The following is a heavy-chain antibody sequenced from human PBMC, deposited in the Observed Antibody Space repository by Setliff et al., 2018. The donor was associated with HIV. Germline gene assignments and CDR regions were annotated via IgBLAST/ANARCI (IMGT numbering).Heavy chain of an antibody. Sequence: ASVKVSCKASGYTFTNFGISWVRQAPGQGPEWMGWISGCNGNTNYAEKFQGRVTITTDESTSTAYMELSSLRSEDTAVYYCARGTAMVTTDAFDIWGQGTMVTVSS. V-gene: IGHV1-18*01. J-gene: IGHJ3*02. CDR3: ARGTAMVTTDAFDI. CDR2: ISGCNGNT. CDR1: GYTFTNFG. D-gene: IGHD5-18*01.